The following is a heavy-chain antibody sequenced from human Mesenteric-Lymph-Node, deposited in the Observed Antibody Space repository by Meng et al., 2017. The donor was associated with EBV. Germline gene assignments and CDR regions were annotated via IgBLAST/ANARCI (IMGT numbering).Heavy chain of an antibody. CDR3: GRGRTYWYFDL. Sequence: QVQLQESGPGLVKPSETLSLTRTVSGGSVSSGSYYWSWIRQPPGKGLEWIGYIYYSGSANYNPSLKSRVTISVDTSKNQFSLKLSPVTAADTAVYYCGRGRTYWYFDLWGRGTLVTVSS. J-gene: IGHJ2*01. V-gene: IGHV4-61*01. CDR1: GGSVSSGSYY. CDR2: IYYSGSA.